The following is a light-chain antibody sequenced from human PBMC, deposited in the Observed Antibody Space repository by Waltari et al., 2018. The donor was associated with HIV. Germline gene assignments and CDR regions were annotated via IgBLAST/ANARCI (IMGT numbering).Light chain of an antibody. V-gene: IGKV3-20*01. CDR3: QQYASSSFT. J-gene: IGKJ3*01. Sequence: VLTQSPGILSLSLGETAILSCRASQRISYNYLAWYQQKTGQAPRLLMYGVSTRATGIPDRFSGSGSGTDFTLTISGLEPEDFAVYYCQQYASSSFTFGPGTKVEIK. CDR1: QRISYNY. CDR2: GVS.